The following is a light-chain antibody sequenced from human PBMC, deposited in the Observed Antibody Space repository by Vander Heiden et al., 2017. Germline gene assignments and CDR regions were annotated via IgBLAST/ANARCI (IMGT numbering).Light chain of an antibody. CDR3: RQALQTLFV. CDR1: QSLLHSNGYNY. J-gene: IGKJ3*01. CDR2: LGS. V-gene: IGKV2-28*01. Sequence: DIVMTQSPLSLPVTPGEPASISCRSSQSLLHSNGYNYLDWYLQKPGQSPQLLIYLGSNRASGVPDRFSGSGSGTDFTLKISRVEAEDVGVYYCRQALQTLFVFGPGTKVDIK.